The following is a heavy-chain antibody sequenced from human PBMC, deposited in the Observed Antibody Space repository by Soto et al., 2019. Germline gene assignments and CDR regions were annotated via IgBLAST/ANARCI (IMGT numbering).Heavy chain of an antibody. CDR3: AHSSRLGYSSGWPLYFFDY. V-gene: IGHV2-5*02. Sequence: QITLKESGPTLVKPTQTLTLTCTFSGLSLTTNGVGVGWIRQPPGKALEWLALIYWDDDKRYSPSLKSRLTITKDTSKNQLVLLMPNIDPLDTATYYCAHSSRLGYSSGWPLYFFDYWGQGTLVTVSS. D-gene: IGHD6-19*01. J-gene: IGHJ4*02. CDR2: IYWDDDK. CDR1: GLSLTTNGVG.